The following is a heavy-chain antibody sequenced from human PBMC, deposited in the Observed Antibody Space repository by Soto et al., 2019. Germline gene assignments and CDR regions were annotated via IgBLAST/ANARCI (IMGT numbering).Heavy chain of an antibody. J-gene: IGHJ6*02. CDR3: ARDWPYYDILFWGDYYYYGMDV. D-gene: IGHD3-9*01. CDR1: GYTFTSYG. V-gene: IGHV1-18*01. Sequence: GASVKVSCKASGYTFTSYGISWVRQAPGQGLEWMGWISAYNGNTNYAQKLQGRVTMTTDTSTSTAYMELRSLRSDDTAVYYCARDWPYYDILFWGDYYYYGMDVWGQGTTVTVSS. CDR2: ISAYNGNT.